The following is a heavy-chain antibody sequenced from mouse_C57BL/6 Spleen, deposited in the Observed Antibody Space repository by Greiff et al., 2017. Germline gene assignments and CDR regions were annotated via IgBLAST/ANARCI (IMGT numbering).Heavy chain of an antibody. CDR3: ARSETTVVATDY. Sequence: VKLQESGAELARPGASVKLSCKASGYTFTSYGISWVKQRTGQGLEWIGEIYPRSGNTYYNEKFKGKATLTADKSSSTAYMELRSLTSEDSAVYFCARSETTVVATDYWGQGTTLTVSS. V-gene: IGHV1-81*01. J-gene: IGHJ2*01. CDR2: IYPRSGNT. D-gene: IGHD1-1*01. CDR1: GYTFTSYG.